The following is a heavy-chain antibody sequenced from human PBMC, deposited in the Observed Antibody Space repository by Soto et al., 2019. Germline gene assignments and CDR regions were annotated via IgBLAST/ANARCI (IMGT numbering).Heavy chain of an antibody. Sequence: SETLSLTCTVSGGSISSYYWSWIRQPPGKGLEWIGYIYYSGSTNYNPSLKSRVTISVETSKNQFSLKLSSVTAADTAVYYCAGIPGSSWWTNWFDPWGQGTLVTVSS. CDR2: IYYSGST. J-gene: IGHJ5*02. CDR1: GGSISSYY. CDR3: AGIPGSSWWTNWFDP. V-gene: IGHV4-59*01. D-gene: IGHD6-13*01.